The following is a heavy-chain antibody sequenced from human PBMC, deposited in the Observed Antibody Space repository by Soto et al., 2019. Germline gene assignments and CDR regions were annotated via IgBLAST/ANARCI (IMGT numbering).Heavy chain of an antibody. Sequence: GGSLRLSCGASGFPFNTHGMAWVRQAPGKGLEWVSGISGGGDRTQYADGVKGRFTISRDNSKNTVVLQMTSLRAEDTATYYCAKTATYDYVWGDYRYFFDHWGQGTVVTVSS. CDR2: ISGGGDRT. V-gene: IGHV3-23*01. J-gene: IGHJ4*02. CDR1: GFPFNTHG. CDR3: AKTATYDYVWGDYRYFFDH. D-gene: IGHD3-16*02.